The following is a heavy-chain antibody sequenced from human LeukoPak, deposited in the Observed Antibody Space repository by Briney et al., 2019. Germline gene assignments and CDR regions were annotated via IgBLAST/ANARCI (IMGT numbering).Heavy chain of an antibody. J-gene: IGHJ4*02. CDR1: GGSISSGSYY. D-gene: IGHD3/OR15-3a*01. CDR3: ARGTYYFDY. CDR2: KYHSGST. Sequence: PSETLSLTCTVSGGSISSGSYYWSWIRQPPGKGLEWIGSKYHSGSTFYNPSLKSRVTMSVDTSKNQFSLKLTSVTAADTAVYYCARGTYYFDYWGQGTLVTVSS. V-gene: IGHV4-39*07.